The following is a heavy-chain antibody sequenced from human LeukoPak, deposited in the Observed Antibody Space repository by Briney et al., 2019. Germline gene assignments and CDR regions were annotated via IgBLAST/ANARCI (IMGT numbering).Heavy chain of an antibody. CDR1: GFTFDDYA. D-gene: IGHD3-22*01. CDR2: ISWNSGSI. CDR3: AKSLYYDSSAYDAFDI. Sequence: GGSLRLSCAASGFTFDDYAMHWVRQAPGKGLEWVSGISWNSGSIGYADSVKGRFTISRDNAKNSLYLQMNSLRAEDTALYYCAKSLYYDSSAYDAFDIWGQGTMVTVSS. J-gene: IGHJ3*02. V-gene: IGHV3-9*01.